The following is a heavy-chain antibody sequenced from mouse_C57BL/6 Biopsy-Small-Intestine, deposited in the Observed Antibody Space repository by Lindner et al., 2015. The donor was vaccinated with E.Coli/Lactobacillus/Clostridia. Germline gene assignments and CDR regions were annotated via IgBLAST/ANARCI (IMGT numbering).Heavy chain of an antibody. Sequence: SVKVSCKASGGSFISYGISWVRQAPGQGLEWMGGIIPMFGTANYAQKFQGRVTITADKSTSTAYMELSSLRSDDTAVYYCARDQNYGSGTYYDKFLGNWFDPWGQGTLVIVSS. V-gene: IGHV1-81*01. J-gene: IGHJ4*01. CDR2: IIPMFGTA. CDR1: GGSFISYG. D-gene: IGHD2-2*01. CDR3: ARDQNYGSGTYYDKFLGNWFDP.